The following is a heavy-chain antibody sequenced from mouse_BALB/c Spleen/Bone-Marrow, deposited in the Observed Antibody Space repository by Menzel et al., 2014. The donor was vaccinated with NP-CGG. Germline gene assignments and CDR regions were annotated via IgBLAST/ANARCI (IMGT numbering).Heavy chain of an antibody. V-gene: IGHV14-3*02. D-gene: IGHD1-2*01. CDR1: GFNVKDTY. CDR2: IDPANGNT. CDR3: TREGHYYGPGALDY. J-gene: IGHJ4*01. Sequence: EVQLVQSGAELVKPGASVKLSCTASGFNVKDTYMQWVKQRPEQGLEWIGSIDPANGNTQYDPTFQGKATITTDTSSNAAYLQLSSLPSEDTAVYYCTREGHYYGPGALDYWGQGTSVTGSS.